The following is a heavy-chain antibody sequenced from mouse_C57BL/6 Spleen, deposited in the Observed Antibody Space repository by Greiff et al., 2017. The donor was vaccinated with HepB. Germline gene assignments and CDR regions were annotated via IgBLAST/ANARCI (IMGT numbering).Heavy chain of an antibody. CDR1: GYTFTDYY. CDR3: ARRRSNPGMDY. Sequence: VQLQQSGPELVKPGASVKISCKASGYTFTDYYMNWVKQSHGKSLEWIGDINPNNGGTSYNQKFKGKATLTVDKSSSTAYMELRSLTSEDSAVYYCARRRSNPGMDYWGQGTSVTVSS. D-gene: IGHD2-5*01. CDR2: INPNNGGT. V-gene: IGHV1-26*01. J-gene: IGHJ4*01.